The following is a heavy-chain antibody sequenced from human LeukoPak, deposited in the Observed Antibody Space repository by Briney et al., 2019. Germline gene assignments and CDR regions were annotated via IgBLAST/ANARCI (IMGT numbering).Heavy chain of an antibody. D-gene: IGHD1-26*01. J-gene: IGHJ4*02. V-gene: IGHV3-74*01. CDR1: GFTFRRYE. Sequence: GGSLRLSCAASGFTFRRYEMNWVRQAPGKGLVWVSRLNDDGSATTYADSVKGRFTISRDNAKNTLYLQMNSLRVEDTAVYYCARALGSPLDFWGQGTLVTVSS. CDR3: ARALGSPLDF. CDR2: LNDDGSAT.